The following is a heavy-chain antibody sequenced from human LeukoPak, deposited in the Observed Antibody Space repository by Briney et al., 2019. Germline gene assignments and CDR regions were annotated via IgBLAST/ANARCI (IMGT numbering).Heavy chain of an antibody. J-gene: IGHJ5*02. V-gene: IGHV3-7*01. CDR1: GFTFSSYW. CDR3: ARDQTGDYYGSGSDGFDP. D-gene: IGHD3-10*01. CDR2: IKQDGSEK. Sequence: GGSLRLSCAASGFTFSSYWMSWVRQAPGKGLEWVANIKQDGSEKYYVDSVKGRFTISRDNAKNSLYLQMNSLRAEDTAVYYCARDQTGDYYGSGSDGFDPWGQGTLVTVSS.